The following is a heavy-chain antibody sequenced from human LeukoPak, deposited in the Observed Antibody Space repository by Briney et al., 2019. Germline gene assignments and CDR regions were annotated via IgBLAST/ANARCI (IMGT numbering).Heavy chain of an antibody. CDR2: IYYSGST. Sequence: SETLSLTCTVSGGSISSYYWSWIRQPQGKGLEWIGYIYYSGSTNYNPSLKSRVTISVDTSKNQFSLKLSSVTAADTAVYYCARRYCSSTSCPPDYYYMDVWGKGTTVTVSS. V-gene: IGHV4-59*08. CDR3: ARRYCSSTSCPPDYYYMDV. CDR1: GGSISSYY. D-gene: IGHD2-2*01. J-gene: IGHJ6*03.